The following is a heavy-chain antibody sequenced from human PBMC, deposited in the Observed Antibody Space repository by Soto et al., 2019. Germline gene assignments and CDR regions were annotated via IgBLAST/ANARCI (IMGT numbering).Heavy chain of an antibody. J-gene: IGHJ4*02. Sequence: ASVKVSCKASGYTFTSYGISWVRQAPGQGLEWMGWISAYNGNTNYAQKLQGRVTMTTDTSTSTAYMELRSLRSDDTAVYYCAREYYDSSGYYYRDYWGQGTLVTVYS. CDR3: AREYYDSSGYYYRDY. D-gene: IGHD3-22*01. CDR1: GYTFTSYG. V-gene: IGHV1-18*01. CDR2: ISAYNGNT.